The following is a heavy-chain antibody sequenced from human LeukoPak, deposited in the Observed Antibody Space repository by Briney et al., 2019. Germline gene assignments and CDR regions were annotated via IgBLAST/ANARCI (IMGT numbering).Heavy chain of an antibody. CDR2: INPSGGST. V-gene: IGHV1-46*01. CDR1: GYTFTSYY. Sequence: ASVKVSCKASGYTFTSYYMHWVRQAPGQRLEWMGIINPSGGSTSYAQKFQGRVTMTRDMSTSTVYMELSRLRSDDTAVYYCARDSGYYDSSGYANMGYFDYWGQGTLVTVSS. D-gene: IGHD3-22*01. J-gene: IGHJ4*02. CDR3: ARDSGYYDSSGYANMGYFDY.